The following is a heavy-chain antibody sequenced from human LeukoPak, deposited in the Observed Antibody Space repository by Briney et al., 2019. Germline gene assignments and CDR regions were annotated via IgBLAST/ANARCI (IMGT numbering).Heavy chain of an antibody. J-gene: IGHJ4*02. V-gene: IGHV1-18*01. Sequence: GASVTVSCKASGGTFSSYAISWVRQAPGQGLEWMGWISAYNGNTNYAQKLQGRVTMTTDTSTSTAYMELRSLRSDDTAVYYCGRGLAANDYWGQGTLVTVSS. CDR2: ISAYNGNT. CDR3: GRGLAANDY. D-gene: IGHD2-15*01. CDR1: GGTFSSYA.